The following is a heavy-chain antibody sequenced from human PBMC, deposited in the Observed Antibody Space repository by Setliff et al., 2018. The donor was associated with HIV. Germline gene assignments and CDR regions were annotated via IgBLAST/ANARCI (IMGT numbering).Heavy chain of an antibody. CDR3: ARDRRGYYYGSGSCYMDV. J-gene: IGHJ6*03. CDR1: GFTFSSHA. Sequence: HPGGSLRLSCAASGFTFSSHAMDWVRQAPGKGLEWMTVISFDGSPKYYADSVKGRFTISRDNAKNSLYLQMNSLRAEDTAVYYCARDRRGYYYGSGSCYMDVWGTGTTVTVSS. V-gene: IGHV3-30*07. CDR2: ISFDGSPK. D-gene: IGHD3-10*01.